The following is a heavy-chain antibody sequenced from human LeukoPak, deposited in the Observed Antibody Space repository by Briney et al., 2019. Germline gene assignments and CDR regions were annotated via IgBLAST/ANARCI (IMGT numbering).Heavy chain of an antibody. CDR2: INPSAGSA. Sequence: ASVKVSCKASGYSFTSYYMHWVRQAPGQGLELMGIINPSAGSASYAQKFQGRVTVTRDTSTSTVYMELSSLRSEDTAVYYCARKHSDYYDSSGYPEYFQHWGQGTLVTVSS. J-gene: IGHJ1*01. V-gene: IGHV1-46*01. CDR1: GYSFTSYY. CDR3: ARKHSDYYDSSGYPEYFQH. D-gene: IGHD3-22*01.